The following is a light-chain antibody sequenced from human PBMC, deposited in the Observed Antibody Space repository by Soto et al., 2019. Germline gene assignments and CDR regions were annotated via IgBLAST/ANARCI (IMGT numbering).Light chain of an antibody. J-gene: IGLJ1*01. CDR1: SGSIASNY. V-gene: IGLV6-57*04. CDR2: EDN. CDR3: KSYDSSNPQGV. Sequence: NFMLTQPHSVSESPGKTVTISCTRSSGSIASNYVQWYQQRPGSAPTTVIYEDNQRPSGVPDRFSGSIDSSSNSASLTISGLKTEDEADYYCKSYDSSNPQGVFGTGTKVTVL.